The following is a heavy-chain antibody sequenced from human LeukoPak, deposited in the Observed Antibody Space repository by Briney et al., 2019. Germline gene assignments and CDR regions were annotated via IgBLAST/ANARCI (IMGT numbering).Heavy chain of an antibody. CDR3: ARAQRYCSGGSCYPDWFDP. Sequence: ASVKVSCKASGYTFTGYYMHWVRQAPGQGLEWMGWISPNSGGTNYAQQFQGRVTMTRDTSISTAYMELSRLRSDDTAVYYCARAQRYCSGGSCYPDWFDPWGQGTLVTVSS. CDR1: GYTFTGYY. V-gene: IGHV1-2*02. CDR2: ISPNSGGT. D-gene: IGHD2-15*01. J-gene: IGHJ5*02.